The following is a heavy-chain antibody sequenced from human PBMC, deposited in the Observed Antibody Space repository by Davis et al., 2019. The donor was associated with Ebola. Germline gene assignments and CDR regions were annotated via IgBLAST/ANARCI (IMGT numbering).Heavy chain of an antibody. CDR1: GGSISSYY. Sequence: MPSETLSLTCTVSGGSISSYYWSWIRQPPGKGLEWIGYIYYSGSTNYNPSLKSRVTISVDTSKNQFSLKLSSVTAADTAVYFCARHSSVTVFGFHGLDVWGQGTTVTVSS. V-gene: IGHV4-59*08. CDR3: ARHSSVTVFGFHGLDV. CDR2: IYYSGST. D-gene: IGHD3-3*01. J-gene: IGHJ6*02.